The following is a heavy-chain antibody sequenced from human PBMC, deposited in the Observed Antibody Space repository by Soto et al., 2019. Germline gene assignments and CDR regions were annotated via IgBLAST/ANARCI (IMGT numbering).Heavy chain of an antibody. J-gene: IGHJ4*02. V-gene: IGHV3-33*06. D-gene: IGHD6-19*01. Sequence: PGGSLRLSCAASGFIFRNYGMHWVRQAPGKGLEWLAAIWYDGVNKHYADSVKGRFSTSRDNSKNTLYLQMNSLRAEDTAVYYCAKDLQFSGWLSAQTFDYWGQGTQVTVS. CDR2: IWYDGVNK. CDR3: AKDLQFSGWLSAQTFDY. CDR1: GFIFRNYG.